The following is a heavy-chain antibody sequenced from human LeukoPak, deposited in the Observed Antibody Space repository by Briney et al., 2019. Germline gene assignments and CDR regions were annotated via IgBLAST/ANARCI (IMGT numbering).Heavy chain of an antibody. D-gene: IGHD4-17*01. V-gene: IGHV4-59*01. Sequence: SETLSLTCTVSGGSISSYYRSWIRQPPGKGLEWIGYIYYSGSTNYNPSLKSRVTISVDTSKNQFSLKLSSVTAADTAVYYCAGLYGPGYFDYWGQGTLVTVSS. CDR2: IYYSGST. CDR1: GGSISSYY. J-gene: IGHJ4*02. CDR3: AGLYGPGYFDY.